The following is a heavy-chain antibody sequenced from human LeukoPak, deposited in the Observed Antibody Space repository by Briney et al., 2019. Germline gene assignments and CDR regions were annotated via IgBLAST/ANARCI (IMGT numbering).Heavy chain of an antibody. V-gene: IGHV1-18*01. CDR1: GYTFTSYG. CDR2: ISAYNGNT. J-gene: IGHJ4*02. D-gene: IGHD4-23*01. Sequence: ASVKVSCKASGYTFTSYGISWVRQAPGQGLEWMGWISAYNGNTNYAQKLQGRVTMTTDTSTSTANMELRSLRSDDTAVYYCAKNSDYGGNLDYWGQGTLVTVSS. CDR3: AKNSDYGGNLDY.